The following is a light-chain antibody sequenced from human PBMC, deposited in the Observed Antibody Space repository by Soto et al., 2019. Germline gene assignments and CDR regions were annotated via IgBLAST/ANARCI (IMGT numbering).Light chain of an antibody. J-gene: IGKJ5*01. Sequence: EIVLTQSPGTLSLSPGERATLSCRASPSVSSSLGWYQQKSGQAPRLLIYGASSRATGIPDRFSGSGSGTDFTLTISGLEPEDFVVYYCQQYVSSPFTFGQGTWLEIK. CDR2: GAS. V-gene: IGKV3-20*01. CDR1: PSVSSS. CDR3: QQYVSSPFT.